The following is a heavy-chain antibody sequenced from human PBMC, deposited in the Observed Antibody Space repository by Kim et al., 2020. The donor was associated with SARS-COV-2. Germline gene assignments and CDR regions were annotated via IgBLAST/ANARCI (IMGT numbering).Heavy chain of an antibody. V-gene: IGHV4-34*01. CDR2: INHSGST. CDR3: SRRDRYSSSWSMLDP. Sequence: SETLSLTCAVYGGSFSGYYWSWIRQPPGKGLEWIGEINHSGSTNYNPSLKSRVTISVDTSKNQFPLKLSSVTAADTAVYYCSRRDRYSSSWSMLDPWGQG. D-gene: IGHD6-13*01. J-gene: IGHJ5*02. CDR1: GGSFSGYY.